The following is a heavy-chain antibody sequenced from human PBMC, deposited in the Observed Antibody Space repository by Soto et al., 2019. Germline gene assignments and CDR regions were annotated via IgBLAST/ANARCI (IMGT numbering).Heavy chain of an antibody. Sequence: EVQLVDSGGGLVQPGVSLRLSCAASGFTFSSYTMNWVRQAPGKGLEWVSSISSSSSYIYYADSVKGRFTISRDNATTSLSLQMNSLRAEDTAVYYCARDEKQEYSSSHVLGYYYYDGMDVWVQGTTVTVSS. CDR2: ISSSSSYI. V-gene: IGHV3-21*01. J-gene: IGHJ6*02. D-gene: IGHD6-6*01. CDR1: GFTFSSYT. CDR3: ARDEKQEYSSSHVLGYYYYDGMDV.